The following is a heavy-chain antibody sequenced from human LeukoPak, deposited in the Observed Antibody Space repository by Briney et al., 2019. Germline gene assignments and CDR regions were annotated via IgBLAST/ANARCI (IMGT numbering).Heavy chain of an antibody. CDR3: AAHCSSTSCYVVDY. CDR2: ILVGSGNT. CDR1: GLTFTSSA. J-gene: IGHJ4*02. Sequence: SVKVFCKVSGLTFTSSAVQWVRQARGQRLEWIGWILVGSGNTNYAQKFQERVTITTDMSTSTAYMELSSLRSEDTAVYYCAAHCSSTSCYVVDYWGQGTLVTVSS. V-gene: IGHV1-58*01. D-gene: IGHD2-2*01.